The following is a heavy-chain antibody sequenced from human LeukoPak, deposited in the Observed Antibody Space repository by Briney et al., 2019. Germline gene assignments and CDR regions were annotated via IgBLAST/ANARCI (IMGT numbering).Heavy chain of an antibody. CDR3: AKGRQWELPFDY. CDR2: ISGSGDNT. Sequence: GGSLRLSCAASGFTFSSYAMSWVRQAPGKGLEWVSAISGSGDNTYYADSVRGRFTIPRDNSKTTLYLQMNSLRAEDTAVYYCAKGRQWELPFDYWGQGTLVTVSS. D-gene: IGHD1-26*01. V-gene: IGHV3-23*01. J-gene: IGHJ4*02. CDR1: GFTFSSYA.